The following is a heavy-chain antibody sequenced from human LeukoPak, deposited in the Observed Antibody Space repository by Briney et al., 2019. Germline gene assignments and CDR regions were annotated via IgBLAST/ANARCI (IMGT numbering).Heavy chain of an antibody. J-gene: IGHJ5*02. CDR3: ARGLPSSTRTYNWFDP. D-gene: IGHD2-2*01. Sequence: GGSLRLSCAASGFTFSSYWMSWVRQAPGKGLEWVANIKQDGSEKYYVDSVKGRFTISRDNAKNSLYLQMNSLRAEDTAVYYCARGLPSSTRTYNWFDPWGPGTLVTVSS. V-gene: IGHV3-7*01. CDR1: GFTFSSYW. CDR2: IKQDGSEK.